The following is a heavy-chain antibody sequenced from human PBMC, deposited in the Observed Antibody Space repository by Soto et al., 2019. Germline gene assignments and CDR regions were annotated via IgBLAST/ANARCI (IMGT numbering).Heavy chain of an antibody. D-gene: IGHD3-16*01. CDR1: GDSISSGGSY. V-gene: IGHV4-31*03. J-gene: IGHJ4*02. CDR3: ARIRGLGEVSPYFDH. Sequence: SETLSLTCTVSGDSISSGGSYWDWIRQRPGKGLEWMGYIFYSGSFYYTPSLRGRVMMSADTSKNQFYLRLSSVTAADTAVYYCARIRGLGEVSPYFDHWGQGALVTVSS. CDR2: IFYSGSF.